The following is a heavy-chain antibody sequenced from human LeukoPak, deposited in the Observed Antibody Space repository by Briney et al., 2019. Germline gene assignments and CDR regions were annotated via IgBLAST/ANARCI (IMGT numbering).Heavy chain of an antibody. CDR2: INPKSGGT. J-gene: IGHJ6*03. CDR1: GYIFTDNY. CDR3: ARDSGYYYYYLDV. V-gene: IGHV1-2*02. D-gene: IGHD3-10*01. Sequence: ASVKVSCKASGYIFTDNYMHWVRQAPAEGLEWMGWINPKSGGTKFAQKFQGRVSMTRDTSIITVYMELSRLKSDDTAVYYCARDSGYYYYYLDVWGKGTTVTVAS.